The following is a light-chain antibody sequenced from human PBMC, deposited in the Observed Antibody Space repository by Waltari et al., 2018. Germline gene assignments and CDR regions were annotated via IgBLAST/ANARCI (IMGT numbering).Light chain of an antibody. CDR2: EVS. CDR3: CSFAESDTWV. CDR1: SSHVGNYDV. Sequence: QSALTQTASVSGSPGQSITISCPGVSSHVGNYDVVYWYQNHPDKPPKLIVYEVSKRPSGVSDRFSGSKSGNTASLTISGLQAEDEADYYCCSFAESDTWVFGGGTKVTVL. V-gene: IGLV2-23*02. J-gene: IGLJ3*02.